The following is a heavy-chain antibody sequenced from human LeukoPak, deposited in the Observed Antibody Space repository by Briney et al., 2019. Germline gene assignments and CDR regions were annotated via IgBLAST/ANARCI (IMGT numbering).Heavy chain of an antibody. CDR1: GFTFSSYE. V-gene: IGHV3-23*01. J-gene: IGHJ4*02. CDR2: ISGSGGST. CDR3: AKDAMYSTPVSHFDY. Sequence: PGGSLRLSCAASGFTFSSYEMNWVRQAPGKGLEWVSAISGSGGSTYYADSVKGRFTISRDNSKNTLYLQMNSLRAEDTAVYYCAKDAMYSTPVSHFDYWGQGTLVTVSS. D-gene: IGHD6-13*01.